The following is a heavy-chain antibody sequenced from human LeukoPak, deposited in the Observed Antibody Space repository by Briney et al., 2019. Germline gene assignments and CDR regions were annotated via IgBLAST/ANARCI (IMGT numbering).Heavy chain of an antibody. CDR2: MNPNSGNT. D-gene: IGHD6-13*01. CDR3: ARESIAAADYYFDY. CDR1: GYTFTSYD. Sequence: ASVKVSCKASGYTFTSYDINWVRQATGQGLEWMGWMNPNSGNTGYAQKFQGRVTITRNTSISTAYMELSSLRSEDTAVYYCARESIAAADYYFDYWGQGTLVTVSS. J-gene: IGHJ4*02. V-gene: IGHV1-8*03.